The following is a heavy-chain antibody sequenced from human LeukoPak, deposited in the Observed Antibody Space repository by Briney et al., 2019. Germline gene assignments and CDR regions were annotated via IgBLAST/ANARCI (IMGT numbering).Heavy chain of an antibody. CDR1: GYSFTSYW. CDR2: IDPSDSCT. J-gene: IGHJ5*02. V-gene: IGHV5-10-1*01. Sequence: GESLKISCKGSGYSFTSYWITWVRQMPGKGLEWMGRIDPSDSCTNYSPSFQGHVTISADKSISTAYLQWSSLKASDTAMYYCARHLISGVGWFDPWGQGTLVTVSS. D-gene: IGHD3/OR15-3a*01. CDR3: ARHLISGVGWFDP.